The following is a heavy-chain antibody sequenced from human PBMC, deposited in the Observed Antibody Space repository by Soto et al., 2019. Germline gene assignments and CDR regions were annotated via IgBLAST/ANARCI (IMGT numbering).Heavy chain of an antibody. J-gene: IGHJ3*02. D-gene: IGHD6-19*01. Sequence: GASVKVSCKASGGTFSSYAISWVRQAPGQGLEWMGGIIPIFGTANYAQKFQGRVTITADESTSTAYMELSSLRSEDTAVYYCARPNKYRSGWPPHQAFDIWGQGTMVTVSS. CDR1: GGTFSSYA. CDR2: IIPIFGTA. CDR3: ARPNKYRSGWPPHQAFDI. V-gene: IGHV1-69*13.